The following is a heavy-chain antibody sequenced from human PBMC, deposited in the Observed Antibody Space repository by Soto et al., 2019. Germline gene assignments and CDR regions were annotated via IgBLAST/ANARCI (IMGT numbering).Heavy chain of an antibody. J-gene: IGHJ4*02. CDR1: GGSFSGYY. CDR3: ASRDYYGSGSHDEFDY. CDR2: INHSGST. D-gene: IGHD3-10*01. Sequence: PSETLSLTCAVYGGSFSGYYWSWIRQPPGKGLEWIGEINHSGSTNYNPYLKSRVTISVDTSKNHFSLKLSSVTAADTAVYYCASRDYYGSGSHDEFDYWGQGTLVTVSS. V-gene: IGHV4-34*01.